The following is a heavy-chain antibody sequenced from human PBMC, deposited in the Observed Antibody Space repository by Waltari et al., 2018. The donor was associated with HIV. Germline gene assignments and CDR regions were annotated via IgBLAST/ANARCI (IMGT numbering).Heavy chain of an antibody. CDR3: VREGGGIVFIPWYFDH. J-gene: IGHJ4*02. D-gene: IGHD3-16*02. V-gene: IGHV4-61*02. CDR2: VDASGST. Sequence: QVQLQESGPGLVKPSQTLSLTCSVSGGSMRSDNYYWNWVRQPAGKGLEWIGRVDASGSTKYNPSLMSRVTISMDTSKNQFSLRLTSMTAADTAVYYCVREGGGIVFIPWYFDHWGQGALVTVSS. CDR1: GGSMRSDNYY.